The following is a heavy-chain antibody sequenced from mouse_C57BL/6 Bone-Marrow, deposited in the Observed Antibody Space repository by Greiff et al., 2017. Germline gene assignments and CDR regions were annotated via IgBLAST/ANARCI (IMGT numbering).Heavy chain of an antibody. D-gene: IGHD2-3*01. CDR1: GFNIKDDY. Sequence: EVQRVESGAELVRPGASVKLSCTASGFNIKDDYMHWVKQRPEQGLEWIGWIDPENGDTEYASKFQGKATITADTSSNTAYLQRSSLTSEDTAVYYGTTVYDGYFGTYWGQGTLVTVSA. CDR3: TTVYDGYFGTY. J-gene: IGHJ3*01. V-gene: IGHV14-4*01. CDR2: IDPENGDT.